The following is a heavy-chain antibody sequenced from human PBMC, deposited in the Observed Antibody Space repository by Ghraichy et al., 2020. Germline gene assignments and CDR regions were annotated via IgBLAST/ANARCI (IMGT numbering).Heavy chain of an antibody. Sequence: GESLNISCAASGFTFSSYSMNWVRQAPGKGLEWVSSISSSSSYIYYADSVKGRFTISRDNAKNSLYLQMNSLRAEDTAVYYCASGVGATVRYYYGMDVWGQGTTVTVSS. CDR3: ASGVGATVRYYYGMDV. CDR1: GFTFSSYS. J-gene: IGHJ6*02. CDR2: ISSSSSYI. V-gene: IGHV3-21*01. D-gene: IGHD1-26*01.